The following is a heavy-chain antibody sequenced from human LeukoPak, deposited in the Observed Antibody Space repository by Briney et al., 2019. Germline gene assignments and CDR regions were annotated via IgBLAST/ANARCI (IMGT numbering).Heavy chain of an antibody. CDR1: GGSISSSSYY. D-gene: IGHD1-14*01. Sequence: PSETLSLTCTVSGGSISSSSYYWGWIRQPPGKGLEWIGSIYYSGSTYYNPSLKSRVTISVDTSKNQFSLKLSSVTAADTAVYYCARGGYTRFFDYWGQGTLVTVSS. CDR3: ARGGYTRFFDY. CDR2: IYYSGST. J-gene: IGHJ4*02. V-gene: IGHV4-39*07.